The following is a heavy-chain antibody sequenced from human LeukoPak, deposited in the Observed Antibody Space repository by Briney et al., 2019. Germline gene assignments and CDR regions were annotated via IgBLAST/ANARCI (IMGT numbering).Heavy chain of an antibody. J-gene: IGHJ6*03. D-gene: IGHD2/OR15-2a*01. V-gene: IGHV3-48*03. Sequence: GGSLRLSCAASGFTFSTYEMNWVRQAPGKGLEWVSYIGSSGSTIYYADSVKGRFTISRDNAKHSLYLQMNSLRAEDTAVYYCASSIPQKYYYYYMDVWGKGTTVTVSS. CDR1: GFTFSTYE. CDR3: ASSIPQKYYYYYMDV. CDR2: IGSSGSTI.